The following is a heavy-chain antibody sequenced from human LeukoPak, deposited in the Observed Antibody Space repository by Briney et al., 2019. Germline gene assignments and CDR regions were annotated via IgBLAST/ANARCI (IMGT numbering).Heavy chain of an antibody. CDR2: ISAYNGNT. V-gene: IGHV1-18*04. CDR3: ARELEVYDYVWGSYRGTNWFDP. J-gene: IGHJ5*02. CDR1: GFTFTGYY. D-gene: IGHD3-16*02. Sequence: ASVKVSCKASGFTFTGYYMHWVRQAPGQGLEWMGWISAYNGNTNYAQKLQGRVTMTTDTSTSTAYMELRSLRSDDTAVYYCARELEVYDYVWGSYRGTNWFDPWGQGTLVTVSS.